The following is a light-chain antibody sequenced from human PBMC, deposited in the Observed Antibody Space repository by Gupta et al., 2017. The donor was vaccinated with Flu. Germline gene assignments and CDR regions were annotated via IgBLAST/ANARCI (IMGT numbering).Light chain of an antibody. J-gene: IGKJ5*01. CDR1: QSISSN. CDR3: QQYNDWPLIT. V-gene: IGKV3-15*01. Sequence: ERATLPCRSTQSISSNFAWYHQKPGRAPSLLLYGASTRPTGIPVRLSGSGSGREFTLTISSLQSADFAVYFCQQYNDWPLITFGQGTRLEIK. CDR2: GAS.